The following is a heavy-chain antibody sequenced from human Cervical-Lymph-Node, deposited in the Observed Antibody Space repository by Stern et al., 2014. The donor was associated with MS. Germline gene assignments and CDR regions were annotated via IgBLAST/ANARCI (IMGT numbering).Heavy chain of an antibody. CDR2: IWYDGSNK. V-gene: IGHV3-33*01. D-gene: IGHD6-13*01. J-gene: IGHJ4*02. CDR3: ARDVGAAAGIFDY. Sequence: QVQLVQSGGGVVQPGRSLRLSCAASGFTFSSYGMHWVRQAPGKGLEWVAVIWYDGSNKYYADSVKGRFTISRDNSKNTLYLQMNSLRAEDTAVYYCARDVGAAAGIFDYWGQGTLVTVSS. CDR1: GFTFSSYG.